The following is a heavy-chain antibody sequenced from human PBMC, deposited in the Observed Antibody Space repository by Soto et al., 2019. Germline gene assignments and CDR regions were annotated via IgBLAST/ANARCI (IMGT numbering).Heavy chain of an antibody. D-gene: IGHD3-10*01. CDR3: ARESNPDYGSGEVSFMDV. Sequence: QVQLVQSGAEVKKPGASVKVSCKASGYTFTSYGISWVRQAPGQGLEWMGWISAYNGNTNYAQKLQGRVTMTTDTSTSTAYMELRSLKSDDTAVYYCARESNPDYGSGEVSFMDVWGQGTTVTASS. J-gene: IGHJ6*02. CDR2: ISAYNGNT. V-gene: IGHV1-18*01. CDR1: GYTFTSYG.